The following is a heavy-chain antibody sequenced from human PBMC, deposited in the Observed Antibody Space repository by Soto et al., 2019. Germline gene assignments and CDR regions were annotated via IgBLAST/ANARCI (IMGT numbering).Heavy chain of an antibody. J-gene: IGHJ4*02. Sequence: SETLSLTCAVSGYSISSGYYWGWIRQPPGKGLEWIGSIYHSGSTYYNPSLKSRVTISVDTSKNQFSLKLSSVTAADTAVYYCARDQRKYCSGGSCYSGRFDSWGQGTLVTVSS. CDR2: IYHSGST. CDR1: GYSISSGYY. CDR3: ARDQRKYCSGGSCYSGRFDS. V-gene: IGHV4-38-2*02. D-gene: IGHD2-15*01.